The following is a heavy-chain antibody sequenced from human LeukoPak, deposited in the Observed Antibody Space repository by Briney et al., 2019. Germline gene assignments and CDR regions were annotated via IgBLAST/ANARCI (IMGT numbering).Heavy chain of an antibody. CDR3: AKDQIGWAPGYVSGPLDQ. J-gene: IGHJ4*02. CDR2: ISTDGNNE. Sequence: GGSLRLSCAASGITFSSYWMHWVRQAPGKGLEWVAVISTDGNNEYYANSVKGRFTISRDSSKNTVYLQMTSLRTEDTAVYYCAKDQIGWAPGYVSGPLDQWGQGTLVTVSS. CDR1: GITFSSYW. V-gene: IGHV3-30*18. D-gene: IGHD6-19*01.